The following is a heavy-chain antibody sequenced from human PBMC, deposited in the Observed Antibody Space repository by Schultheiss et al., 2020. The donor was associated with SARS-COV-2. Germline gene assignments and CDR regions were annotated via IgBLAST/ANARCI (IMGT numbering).Heavy chain of an antibody. D-gene: IGHD2-15*01. CDR3: TTGIVVVAATFVDY. Sequence: GGSLRLSCAASGFTFSNAWMSWVRQAPGKGLEWVGRIKSKTDGGTTDYAAPVKGRFTISRDDSKNTLYLQMNSLKTEDTAVYYCTTGIVVVAATFVDYWGQGTLVTVSS. J-gene: IGHJ4*02. CDR2: IKSKTDGGTT. CDR1: GFTFSNAW. V-gene: IGHV3-15*01.